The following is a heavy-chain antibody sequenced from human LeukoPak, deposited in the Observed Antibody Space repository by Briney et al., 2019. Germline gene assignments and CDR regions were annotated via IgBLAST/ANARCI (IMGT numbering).Heavy chain of an antibody. CDR1: GGSISSHY. CDR2: IYYSGST. J-gene: IGHJ6*03. Sequence: SETLSLTCTVSGGSISSHYWSWIRQPPGKGLEWIGHIYYSGSTNYNPSLKSRVTISVDTSKNPFSLKLSSATAADTAVYYCARENSYCSSTSCYYYYMDVWGKGTTVTVSS. V-gene: IGHV4-59*11. CDR3: ARENSYCSSTSCYYYYMDV. D-gene: IGHD2-2*01.